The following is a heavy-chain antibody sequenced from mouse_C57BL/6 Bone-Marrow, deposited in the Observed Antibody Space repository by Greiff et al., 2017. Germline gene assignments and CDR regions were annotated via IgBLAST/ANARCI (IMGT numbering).Heavy chain of an antibody. CDR1: GYTFTSYW. Sequence: VQLQQPGAELVKPGASVKLSCKASGYTFTSYWMHWVKQRPGQGLEWIGMIHPNSGSTNYNEKFKSKATLTVDKTSSTAYMQLSILTSEDSAVYYCALYDGYSYWGQGTTLTVSA. CDR2: IHPNSGST. CDR3: ALYDGYSY. J-gene: IGHJ2*01. V-gene: IGHV1-64*01. D-gene: IGHD2-3*01.